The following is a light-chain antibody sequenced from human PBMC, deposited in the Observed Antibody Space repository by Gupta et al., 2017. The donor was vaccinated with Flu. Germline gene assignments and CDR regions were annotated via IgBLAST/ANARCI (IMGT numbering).Light chain of an antibody. Sequence: ERVILSCRARQSVSSKVALYQQKPGQAPRLLIYDASTRATGIPARFTGSGSGTEFTLLISSLQSEDFALYYCQQYYDWPPLTFGGGTKVDVK. V-gene: IGKV3-15*01. CDR3: QQYYDWPPLT. CDR1: QSVSSK. CDR2: DAS. J-gene: IGKJ4*01.